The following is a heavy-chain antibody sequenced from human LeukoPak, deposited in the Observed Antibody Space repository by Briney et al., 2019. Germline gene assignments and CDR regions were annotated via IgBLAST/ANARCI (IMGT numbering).Heavy chain of an antibody. CDR1: GGSFSGYY. J-gene: IGHJ4*02. V-gene: IGHV4-34*01. D-gene: IGHD6-13*01. Sequence: ASETLSLTCAVYGGSFSGYYWSWIRQPPGKELEWIGEINHSGSTNYNPSLKSRVTISVDTSKNQFSLKLSSVTAADTAVYYCARKRRTAADPFDYWGQGTLVTVSS. CDR3: ARKRRTAADPFDY. CDR2: INHSGST.